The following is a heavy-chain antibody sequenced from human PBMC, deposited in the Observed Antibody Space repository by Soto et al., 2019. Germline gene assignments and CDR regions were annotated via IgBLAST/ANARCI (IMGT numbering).Heavy chain of an antibody. D-gene: IGHD6-6*01. CDR2: ISSSSSYI. CDR3: ARDGLAARPSRNWFDP. Sequence: KTGGSLRLSCAASGFTFSSYSMNWVRRAPGKGLEWVSSISSSSSYIYYADSVKGRFTISRDNAKNSLYLQMNSLRAEDTAVYYCARDGLAARPSRNWFDPWGQGTLVTVSS. J-gene: IGHJ5*02. CDR1: GFTFSSYS. V-gene: IGHV3-21*01.